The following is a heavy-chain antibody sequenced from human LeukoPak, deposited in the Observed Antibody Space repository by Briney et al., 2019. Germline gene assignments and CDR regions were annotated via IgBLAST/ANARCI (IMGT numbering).Heavy chain of an antibody. D-gene: IGHD2-2*01. J-gene: IGHJ4*02. Sequence: TLSLTCTVSGGSITSYYWSWIRQPPGKGLEWIGYIYYSGSTYYNPSLKSRVTISVDTSKNQFSLKLSSVTAADTAVYYCARGDQVVPAALDFDYWGQGTLVTVSS. CDR2: IYYSGST. V-gene: IGHV4-30-4*08. CDR1: GGSITSYY. CDR3: ARGDQVVPAALDFDY.